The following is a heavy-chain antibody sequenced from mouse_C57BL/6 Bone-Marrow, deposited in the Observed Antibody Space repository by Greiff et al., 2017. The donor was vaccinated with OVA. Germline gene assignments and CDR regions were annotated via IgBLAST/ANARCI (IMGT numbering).Heavy chain of an antibody. D-gene: IGHD1-1*01. CDR1: GFNIKDYY. CDR2: IDPEDGET. J-gene: IGHJ1*03. Sequence: EVKVVESGAELVKPGASVKLSCTASGFNIKDYYMHWVKQRTEQGLEWIGRIDPEDGETKYAPKFQGKATITADTSSNTAYLQLSSLTSEDTAVYYCAPYYYGSSYWYFDVWGTGTTVTVSS. V-gene: IGHV14-2*01. CDR3: APYYYGSSYWYFDV.